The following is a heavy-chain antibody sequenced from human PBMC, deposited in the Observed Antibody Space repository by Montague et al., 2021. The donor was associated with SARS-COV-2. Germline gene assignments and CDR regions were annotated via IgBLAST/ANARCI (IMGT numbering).Heavy chain of an antibody. CDR2: IYHSGST. CDR3: ARVISRQNNIVVVGLYYCDY. Sequence: SETLSLTCTVSGGSIGSSSHYWGWIRQPPGKGLEWIGSIYHSGSTYYNPSLKSRVTISVDTSKNQFSLKLSSVTAADTAVYYCARVISRQNNIVVVGLYYCDYWGQGTLVTVSS. J-gene: IGHJ4*02. D-gene: IGHD2-15*01. CDR1: GGSIGSSSHY. V-gene: IGHV4-39*07.